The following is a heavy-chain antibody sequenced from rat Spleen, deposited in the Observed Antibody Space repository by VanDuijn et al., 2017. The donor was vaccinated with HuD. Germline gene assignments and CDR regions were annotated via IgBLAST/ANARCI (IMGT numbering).Heavy chain of an antibody. CDR2: ISTGGGST. J-gene: IGHJ3*01. Sequence: EVQLVESGGGLVQPGRSLKLSCAASGFTFSDYYMAWVRQAPKKGLEWVASISTGGGSTYYRDSVKGRFTISRDNAKNTQYLQIDSLRSEDTATYYCATQLPGYKGFAYWGQGTLVTVSS. D-gene: IGHD1-4*01. CDR1: GFTFSDYY. V-gene: IGHV5S13*01. CDR3: ATQLPGYKGFAY.